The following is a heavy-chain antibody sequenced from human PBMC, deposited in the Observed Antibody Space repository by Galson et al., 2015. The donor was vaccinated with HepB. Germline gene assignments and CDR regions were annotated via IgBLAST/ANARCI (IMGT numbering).Heavy chain of an antibody. D-gene: IGHD6-19*01. CDR2: ISWDGGST. Sequence: SLRLSCAASGFTFDDYTMHWVRQAPGKGLEWVSRISWDGGSTYYADSVKGRVTISRDNSKNSLNPQMNRLRTEDTALSYCAEDSGPVAGIFDYWGQATLGTGS. J-gene: IGHJ4*02. CDR1: GFTFDDYT. CDR3: AEDSGPVAGIFDY. V-gene: IGHV3-43*01.